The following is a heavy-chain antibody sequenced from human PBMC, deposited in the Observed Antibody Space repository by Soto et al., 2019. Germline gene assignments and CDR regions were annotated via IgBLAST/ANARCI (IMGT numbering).Heavy chain of an antibody. Sequence: QVQLVQSGAEVKKPGSSVKVSCKASGGTFSSYTISWVRQAPGQGLEWMGRIIPILGIANYAQKFQGRVTITADKSTSTAYRELSSLRSEDTAVYYCARGTIYGDYGGYWGQGTLVTVSS. D-gene: IGHD4-17*01. CDR3: ARGTIYGDYGGY. CDR2: IIPILGIA. CDR1: GGTFSSYT. J-gene: IGHJ4*02. V-gene: IGHV1-69*02.